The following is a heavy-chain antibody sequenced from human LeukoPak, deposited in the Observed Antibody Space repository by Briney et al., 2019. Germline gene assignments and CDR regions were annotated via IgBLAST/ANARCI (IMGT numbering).Heavy chain of an antibody. CDR1: GFTFTNYD. CDR3: VVGATTLFDY. CDR2: IGIRGDT. D-gene: IGHD1-26*01. V-gene: IGHV3-13*01. Sequence: PGGSLRLSCAASGFTFTNYDMHWVRQAPGKGLEWVSAIGIRGDTYYSGSVKGRFTISRDNAKNSLYLQMNSLRAEDTAVYYCVVGATTLFDYWGQGTLVTVSS. J-gene: IGHJ4*02.